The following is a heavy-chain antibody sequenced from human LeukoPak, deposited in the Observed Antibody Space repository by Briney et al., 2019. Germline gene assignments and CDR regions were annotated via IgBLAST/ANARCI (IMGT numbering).Heavy chain of an antibody. J-gene: IGHJ4*02. V-gene: IGHV3-7*03. D-gene: IGHD2-2*01. CDR1: GFTFSSYW. CDR2: IKQDGSEN. CDR3: ARAPKSCSSSRCYAGAVDY. Sequence: PGGSLRLSCAASGFTFSSYWMTWVRQAPGKGLEWVANIKQDGSENYYVDSVKGRFTISRDNAKDSLYLQMNSLRAEDTAVYYCARAPKSCSSSRCYAGAVDYWGQGTLVTVSS.